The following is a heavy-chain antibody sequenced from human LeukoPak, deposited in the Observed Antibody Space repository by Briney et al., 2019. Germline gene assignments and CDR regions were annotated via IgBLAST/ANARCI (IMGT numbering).Heavy chain of an antibody. V-gene: IGHV3-23*05. CDR2: ITISGSST. CDR3: VRGWDGYNFGY. Sequence: GGSLRLSCETSGFTFSDYAMSWVRQAPGKGPEWVSAITISGSSTSYADSVKGRFTISRDNAKNTLYLQMNSLRAEDTAVYYCVRGWDGYNFGYWGQGTLVTVSS. J-gene: IGHJ4*02. D-gene: IGHD5-24*01. CDR1: GFTFSDYA.